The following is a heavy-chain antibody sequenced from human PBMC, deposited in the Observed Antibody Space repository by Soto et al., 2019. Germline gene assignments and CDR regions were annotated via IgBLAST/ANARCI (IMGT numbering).Heavy chain of an antibody. Sequence: ASVKVSCKASGYTFTSYYMHWVRQAPGQGLEWMGIINPSGGSTSYAQKFQGRVTITRDTSTSTVYMELSSLRSEDTAVYYCARATMVRGGNYYYYYYMDVWGKGTTVTVSS. J-gene: IGHJ6*03. D-gene: IGHD3-10*01. CDR1: GYTFTSYY. V-gene: IGHV1-46*03. CDR3: ARATMVRGGNYYYYYYMDV. CDR2: INPSGGST.